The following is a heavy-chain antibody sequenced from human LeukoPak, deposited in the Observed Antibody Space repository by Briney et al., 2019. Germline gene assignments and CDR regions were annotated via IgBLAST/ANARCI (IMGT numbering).Heavy chain of an antibody. V-gene: IGHV4-34*01. CDR1: GGSFSGYY. D-gene: IGHD2-15*01. Sequence: SETLSLTCAVYGGSFSGYYWSWIRQPPGKGLERIGEINHSGTTNYNPSLESRVTISADTSMSQFSLKLRSVNAADTAVYYCASNGGYCSGASCRYYYFYMDVWGKGTTVTVSS. J-gene: IGHJ6*03. CDR2: INHSGTT. CDR3: ASNGGYCSGASCRYYYFYMDV.